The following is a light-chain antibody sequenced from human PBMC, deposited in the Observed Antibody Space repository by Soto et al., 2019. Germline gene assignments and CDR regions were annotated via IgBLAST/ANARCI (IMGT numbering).Light chain of an antibody. J-gene: IGKJ1*01. CDR3: QQYNNWPPWT. CDR1: QSVHSR. CDR2: GAS. V-gene: IGKV3-15*01. Sequence: EIVMTHSPAALSVSPGDAATLSCSSSQSVHSRLAWYQQKPGQAPRLLIYGASTRATGTPPRFRGSGSGTEFTLTISSLQSEDFAVYYCQQYNNWPPWTFGQGTKVDIK.